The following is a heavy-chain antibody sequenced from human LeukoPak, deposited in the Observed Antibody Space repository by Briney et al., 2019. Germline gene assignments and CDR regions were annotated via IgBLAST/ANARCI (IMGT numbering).Heavy chain of an antibody. Sequence: GGSLRLSCAASGFTFSSYSMNWVRQAPGKGLEWVSSISSSRSYIYYADSVKGRFTISRDNAKNSLYLQMNSLRAEDTAVYYCAREPIYTNSWYTTCDYWGQGTLVTVSS. J-gene: IGHJ4*02. CDR3: AREPIYTNSWYTTCDY. CDR1: GFTFSSYS. V-gene: IGHV3-21*01. D-gene: IGHD6-19*01. CDR2: ISSSRSYI.